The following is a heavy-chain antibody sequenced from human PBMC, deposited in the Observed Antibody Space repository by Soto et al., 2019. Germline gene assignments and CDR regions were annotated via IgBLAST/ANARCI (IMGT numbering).Heavy chain of an antibody. CDR2: MNPNSGNT. V-gene: IGHV1-8*01. CDR1: GYTFTSYD. CDR3: ARGCVISTSCYKGVDYYYYGMDV. J-gene: IGHJ6*02. Sequence: QVQLVQSGAEVKKPGASVKVSCKASGYTFTSYDINWVRQATGQGLEWMGWMNPNSGNTGYAQKFQGRVTMTRNPSISTAYMELSSLRSEDTAVYYCARGCVISTSCYKGVDYYYYGMDVWGQGTTVTVSS. D-gene: IGHD2-2*02.